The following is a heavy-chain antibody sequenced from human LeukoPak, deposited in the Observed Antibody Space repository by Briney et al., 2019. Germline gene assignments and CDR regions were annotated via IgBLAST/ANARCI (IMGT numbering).Heavy chain of an antibody. CDR1: GFTFSSYS. Sequence: GGSLRLSCAASGFTFSSYSMNWVRQAPGKGLEWVSSISSSSSYIYYADSVKGRFTISRDNAENSLYLQMNSLRAEDTAVYYCARDGYSSSWENWFDPWGQGTLVTVSS. CDR2: ISSSSSYI. V-gene: IGHV3-21*01. CDR3: ARDGYSSSWENWFDP. J-gene: IGHJ5*02. D-gene: IGHD6-13*01.